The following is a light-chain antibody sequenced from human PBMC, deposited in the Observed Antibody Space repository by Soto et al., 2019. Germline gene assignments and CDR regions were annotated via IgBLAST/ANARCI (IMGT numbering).Light chain of an antibody. CDR1: QSVSNSY. Sequence: EIVLTQSPGTLSLSPGERATLSCRASQSVSNSYLAWYQQKPGQAPRLLIYAASSRATGIPDRFSGSGSGRDFTLTISRLEPEGFAVYYCQQYGSSPFTFGGGTKVEIK. CDR2: AAS. J-gene: IGKJ4*01. CDR3: QQYGSSPFT. V-gene: IGKV3-20*01.